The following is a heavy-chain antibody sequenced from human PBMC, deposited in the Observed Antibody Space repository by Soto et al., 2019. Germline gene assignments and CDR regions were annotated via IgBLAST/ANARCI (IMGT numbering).Heavy chain of an antibody. D-gene: IGHD3-3*01. CDR3: ARHFGLITHFDY. J-gene: IGHJ4*02. CDR1: GYRFTSYW. CDR2: VDSSDSHA. Sequence: LKISCKASGYRFTSYWISWVRQTPGKGLEWMGRVDSSDSHANYSPSFQGRVTISVDKSISTAYLQWSSLKASDTAVYYCARHFGLITHFDYWGQGALVTVSS. V-gene: IGHV5-10-1*01.